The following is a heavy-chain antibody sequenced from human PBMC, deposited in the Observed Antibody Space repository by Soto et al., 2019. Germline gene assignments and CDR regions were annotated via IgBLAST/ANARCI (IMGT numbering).Heavy chain of an antibody. CDR1: GGTFSSYA. CDR2: IIPIFGTA. Sequence: QVQLVQSGAEVKKPGSSVKVSCKASGGTFSSYAISWVRQAPGQGLEWMGGIIPIFGTANYAQKFQGRVTIAAEESTSSAYMELSRLRSEDTAVYYCARGVRGVVTPRFDYWGQGTLVTVSS. V-gene: IGHV1-69*01. CDR3: ARGVRGVVTPRFDY. J-gene: IGHJ4*02. D-gene: IGHD3-10*01.